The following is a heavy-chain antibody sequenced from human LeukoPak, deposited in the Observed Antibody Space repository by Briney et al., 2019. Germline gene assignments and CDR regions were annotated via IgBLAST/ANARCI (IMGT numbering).Heavy chain of an antibody. V-gene: IGHV3-23*01. CDR3: AKGYSSSWYRYDAFDI. Sequence: GGSLRLSCAASGFTFSSYAMSWVRQAPGKGLEWVSAISGSGGSTYYADSVKGRFTISRDNSKNTLYLQMNSLRAEDTAVYYCAKGYSSSWYRYDAFDIWGQGTMVTVSS. CDR1: GFTFSSYA. D-gene: IGHD6-13*01. J-gene: IGHJ3*02. CDR2: ISGSGGST.